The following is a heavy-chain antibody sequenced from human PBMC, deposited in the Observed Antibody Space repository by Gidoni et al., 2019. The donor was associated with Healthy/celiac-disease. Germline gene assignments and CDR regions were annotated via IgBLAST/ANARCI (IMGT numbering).Heavy chain of an antibody. CDR3: AKDIGMYSSGEYYFDY. J-gene: IGHJ4*02. V-gene: IGHV3-9*01. D-gene: IGHD6-25*01. Sequence: EVQLVESGGGLVQPGRSLRLSCAASGFTFADYAMHWVRQAPGKGLEWVSGISWNSGSIGYADSVKGRFTISRDNAKNSLYLQMNSLRAEDTALYYCAKDIGMYSSGEYYFDYWGQGTLVTVSS. CDR2: ISWNSGSI. CDR1: GFTFADYA.